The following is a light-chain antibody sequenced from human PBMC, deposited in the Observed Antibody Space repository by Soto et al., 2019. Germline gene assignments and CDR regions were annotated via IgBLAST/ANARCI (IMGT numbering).Light chain of an antibody. Sequence: QSALTQPASVSGSPGQSITISCTGTSSDVGGYNYVSWYQQLPGRAPQVIVYEVSHRPSGVSNRFSGSKSGNTASLTISGLQAEDEADYYCSSYTSSNTWVFGGGTKLTVL. CDR1: SSDVGGYNY. CDR3: SSYTSSNTWV. V-gene: IGLV2-14*01. CDR2: EVS. J-gene: IGLJ3*02.